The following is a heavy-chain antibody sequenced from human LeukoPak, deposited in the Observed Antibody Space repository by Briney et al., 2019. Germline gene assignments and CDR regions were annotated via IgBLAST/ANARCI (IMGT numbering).Heavy chain of an antibody. CDR3: ARGRLDTRVLDY. CDR1: GFTFSSYE. D-gene: IGHD3-9*01. V-gene: IGHV3-48*03. CDR2: ISSSGSTI. J-gene: IGHJ4*02. Sequence: GGSLRLSCAASGFTFSSYEMNWVRQAPGKGLEWVSYISSSGSTIYYADSVKGRFTISRDNAKNSLYLQMNSLRAEDTAVYYCARGRLDTRVLDYWGQGTLVTVSS.